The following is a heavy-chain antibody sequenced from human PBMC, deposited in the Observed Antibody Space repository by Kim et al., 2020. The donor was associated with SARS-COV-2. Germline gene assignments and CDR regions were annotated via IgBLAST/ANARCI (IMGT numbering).Heavy chain of an antibody. J-gene: IGHJ6*02. CDR3: ARGLRLRKFIFPGVPYYYYFGMDV. CDR2: INHSGST. V-gene: IGHV4-34*01. CDR1: GGSFSGYY. Sequence: SETLSLTCAVYGGSFSGYYWSWIRQPPGEGLEWIGEINHSGSTNYNPSLKSRVTVSVDTSKNQFSLKLSAVTAADTAVYYSARGLRLRKFIFPGVPYYYYFGMDVGGQGTTVTVSS. D-gene: IGHD2-2*01.